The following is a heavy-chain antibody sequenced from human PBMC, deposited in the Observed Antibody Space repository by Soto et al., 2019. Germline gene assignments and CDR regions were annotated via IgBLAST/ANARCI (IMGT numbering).Heavy chain of an antibody. V-gene: IGHV3-30-3*01. CDR3: ATEFSKYSSSLGY. Sequence: QVQLVESGGGVVQPGRSLRLSCAASGFTFSRNAMHWVRQAPGKGLEWVAVISYDGSNKYYADSVKGRFTISRDNSKNTLYLQMNSLRAEDTAVYYCATEFSKYSSSLGYWGQGTLVTVSS. CDR1: GFTFSRNA. D-gene: IGHD6-13*01. J-gene: IGHJ4*02. CDR2: ISYDGSNK.